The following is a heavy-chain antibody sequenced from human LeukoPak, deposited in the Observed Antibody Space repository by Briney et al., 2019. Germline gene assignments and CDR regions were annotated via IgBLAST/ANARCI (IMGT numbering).Heavy chain of an antibody. CDR1: GYTFTGYY. V-gene: IGHV1-2*02. D-gene: IGHD6-6*01. CDR3: ARVYIEYSSSSYDH. CDR2: INPNSGGT. Sequence: ASVKVSCKASGYTFTGYYMHWVRQAPGQGLEWMGWINPNSGGTNYAQKFQGRVTMTRDTSISTAYMELSRLRSDDTAVYYCARVYIEYSSSSYDHWGQGTLVTVSS. J-gene: IGHJ5*02.